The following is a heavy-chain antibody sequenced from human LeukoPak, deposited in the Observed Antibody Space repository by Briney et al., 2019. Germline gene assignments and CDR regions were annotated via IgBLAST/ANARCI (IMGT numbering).Heavy chain of an antibody. D-gene: IGHD6-19*01. Sequence: GXXLRLSCAASGFTFSRFWMTWVRQAPGKGVEWVANLKQDGSEKYYVVSVKGRFTISRDNAKNSLYLQMNSLRAEDTAVYYCAGSGWQVYLDYWGQGTLVTVSS. V-gene: IGHV3-7*01. CDR3: AGSGWQVYLDY. J-gene: IGHJ4*02. CDR2: LKQDGSEK. CDR1: GFTFSRFW.